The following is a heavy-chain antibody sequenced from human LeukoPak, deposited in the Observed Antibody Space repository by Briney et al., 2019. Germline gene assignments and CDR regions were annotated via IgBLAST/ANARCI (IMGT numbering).Heavy chain of an antibody. CDR1: GFTFSSYG. V-gene: IGHV3-30*02. CDR3: AKEPRYSSSWRGDYYYMDV. CDR2: MRYDGSNK. D-gene: IGHD6-13*01. Sequence: GGSLRLSCAASGFTFSSYGMHWVRQAPGKGLEWVAFMRYDGSNKYYADSVKGRFTISRDNSKNTLYLQMNSLRAEDTAVYYCAKEPRYSSSWRGDYYYMDVWGKGTTVTISS. J-gene: IGHJ6*03.